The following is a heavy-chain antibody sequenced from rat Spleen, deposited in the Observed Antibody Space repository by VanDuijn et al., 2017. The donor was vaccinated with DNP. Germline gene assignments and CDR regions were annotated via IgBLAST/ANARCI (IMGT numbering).Heavy chain of an antibody. CDR1: GFTFSDYY. D-gene: IGHD1-12*02. Sequence: EVQLVESGGGLVQPGRSMKLSCAASGFTFSDYYMAWVRQAPTKGLEWVAYISDDGTTIHYGDSVKGRFTITRDNAKSTLYLQMDSLRSEDTATYYCARHYYDGSYYFDYWGQGVMVTVSS. J-gene: IGHJ2*01. CDR3: ARHYYDGSYYFDY. CDR2: ISDDGTTI. V-gene: IGHV5-22*01.